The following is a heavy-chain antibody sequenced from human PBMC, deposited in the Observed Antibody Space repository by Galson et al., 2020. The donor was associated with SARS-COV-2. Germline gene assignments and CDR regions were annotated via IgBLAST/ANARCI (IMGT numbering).Heavy chain of an antibody. CDR3: AREQQPNNWFES. J-gene: IGHJ5*01. CDR2: ISPSGTT. Sequence: SETSLTCAVYGESFSGYYWNWVRQPPGKGLEWIGEISPSGTTNYNPSLRSRVTMSVDKSKNQFSLKLSSVTAADTAVYYCAREQQPNNWFESWGQGTLVTASS. CDR1: GESFSGYY. D-gene: IGHD6-13*01. V-gene: IGHV4-34*01.